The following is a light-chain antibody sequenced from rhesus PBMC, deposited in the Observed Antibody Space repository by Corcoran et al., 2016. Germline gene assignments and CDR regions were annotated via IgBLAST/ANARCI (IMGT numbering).Light chain of an antibody. Sequence: AALPQPRSVSGSPGRSVTISFTRTSSNIGGYNYVSWYQQQPGTAPKLMIYEVHKRPSGVSDRFSGSKSDNTASLTISGLQAEDEADYYCCSYAGSYTYIFGAGTRLTVL. CDR2: EVH. V-gene: IGLV2-32*01. CDR1: SSNIGGYNY. J-gene: IGLJ1*01. CDR3: CSYAGSYTYI.